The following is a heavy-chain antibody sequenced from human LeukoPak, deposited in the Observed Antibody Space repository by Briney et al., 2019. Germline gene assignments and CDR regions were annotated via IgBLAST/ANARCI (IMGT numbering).Heavy chain of an antibody. Sequence: PSETLSLTCTVSGGSISSYYWSWIRQPPGKGLEWIGYIYYSGSTNYNPSLKSRVTISVDTSKNQFSLKLSSVTAADTAVYYCARVVVVVVAATVGWFDPWGQGTLVTVSS. D-gene: IGHD2-15*01. V-gene: IGHV4-59*08. CDR3: ARVVVVVVAATVGWFDP. CDR1: GGSISSYY. CDR2: IYYSGST. J-gene: IGHJ5*02.